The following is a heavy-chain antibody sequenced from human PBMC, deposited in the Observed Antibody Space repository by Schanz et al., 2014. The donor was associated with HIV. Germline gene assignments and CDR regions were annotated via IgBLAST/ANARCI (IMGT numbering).Heavy chain of an antibody. D-gene: IGHD3-10*01. Sequence: VRLVESGGGSVKPGGSLRLSCAASGFIIDNYWMSWVRQAPGSGLEWVANIKPDGSETYYVGSVRGRFTISRDNAKNSLYLQMTGLKAEDTAVYYCARAMLISGTGYWTGENYWGQGTLVIVSS. J-gene: IGHJ4*02. CDR1: GFIIDNYW. V-gene: IGHV3-7*01. CDR3: ARAMLISGTGYWTGENY. CDR2: IKPDGSET.